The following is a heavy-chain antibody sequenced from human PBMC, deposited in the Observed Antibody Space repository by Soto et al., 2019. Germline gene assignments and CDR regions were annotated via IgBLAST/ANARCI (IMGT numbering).Heavy chain of an antibody. CDR2: INHSGST. CDR3: ARRPIVVVPAAIHRYYGSGSQRARDYGMDV. D-gene: IGHD2-2*02. V-gene: IGHV4-34*01. Sequence: SETLSLTCAVYGGSFSCYYWSWIRQPPGKGLEWIGEINHSGSTNYNPSLKSRVTISVDTSKNQFSLKLSSVTAADTAVCYCARRPIVVVPAAIHRYYGSGSQRARDYGMDVWGQETTVTVSS. J-gene: IGHJ6*02. CDR1: GGSFSCYY.